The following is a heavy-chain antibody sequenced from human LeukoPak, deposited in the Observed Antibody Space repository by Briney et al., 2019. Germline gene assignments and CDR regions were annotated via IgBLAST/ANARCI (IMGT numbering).Heavy chain of an antibody. J-gene: IGHJ5*02. D-gene: IGHD1-26*01. CDR2: ISYDGNNK. CDR1: GFTFSSYG. CDR3: AKGSTSAWNNWFDP. V-gene: IGHV3-30*18. Sequence: GSLRLSCAASGFTFSSYGIHWVRQAPGKGLGWVAVISYDGNNKYYADSVKGRFTISRDNSKNTLYLQMNSLRAEDTAVYYCAKGSTSAWNNWFDPWGQGTLVTVSS.